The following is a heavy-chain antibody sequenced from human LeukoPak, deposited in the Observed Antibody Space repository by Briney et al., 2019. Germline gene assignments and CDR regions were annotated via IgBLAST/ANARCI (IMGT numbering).Heavy chain of an antibody. Sequence: GGSLRLSCAASGFTFSSYSMNWVRQAPGKGLEWVSYISSSSSTIYYADSVKGRFTISRDNAKNSLYLQMNSLRAEDTAVYYCAKVPGYSSSFGDYWGQGTLVTVSS. D-gene: IGHD5-18*01. V-gene: IGHV3-48*04. J-gene: IGHJ4*02. CDR1: GFTFSSYS. CDR2: ISSSSSTI. CDR3: AKVPGYSSSFGDY.